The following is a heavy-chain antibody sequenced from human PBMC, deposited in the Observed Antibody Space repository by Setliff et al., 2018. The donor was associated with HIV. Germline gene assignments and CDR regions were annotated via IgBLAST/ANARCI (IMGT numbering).Heavy chain of an antibody. CDR3: ARDLYFYYYMDV. Sequence: GGSLRLSCVASGFTFSDNGMVWVRQAPGEGLEFVSGINPNGDSPSYANSVKGRFTISRDDAKNSLYLQTNSLRAEDTAVYYCARDLYFYYYMDVWGKGTTVTVSS. J-gene: IGHJ6*03. D-gene: IGHD3-9*01. CDR1: GFTFSDNG. V-gene: IGHV3-64*01. CDR2: INPNGDSP.